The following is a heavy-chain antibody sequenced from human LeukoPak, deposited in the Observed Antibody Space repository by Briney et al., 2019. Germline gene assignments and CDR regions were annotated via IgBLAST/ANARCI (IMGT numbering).Heavy chain of an antibody. CDR2: IRAGGGTT. V-gene: IGHV3-23*01. J-gene: IGHJ4*02. D-gene: IGHD6-19*01. CDR1: GFTFSSYW. CDR3: AKEEHSSGWGTMAHNS. Sequence: GGSLRLSCAASGFTFSSYWMSWVRQAPGRGLDWVSAIRAGGGTTFYAGSVKGRFTISRDDSENTLYLQMNSLSAEDTAVYYCAKEEHSSGWGTMAHNSWGQGTLVTVSS.